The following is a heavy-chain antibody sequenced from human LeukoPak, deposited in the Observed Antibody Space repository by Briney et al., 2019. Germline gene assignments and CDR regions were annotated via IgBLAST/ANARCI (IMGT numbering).Heavy chain of an antibody. CDR2: IWYDGSNK. CDR1: GFTFSSYG. D-gene: IGHD2-21*02. J-gene: IGHJ4*02. CDR3: ASTSRLDHDYFFDY. V-gene: IGHV3-33*01. Sequence: PGGSLRLSCAASGFTFSSYGMHWVRQAPGKGLEWVAVIWYDGSNKYYADSVKGRFTISRDNSKNTLYLQMNSLRAEDTAVYYCASTSRLDHDYFFDYWGQGTLVTVSS.